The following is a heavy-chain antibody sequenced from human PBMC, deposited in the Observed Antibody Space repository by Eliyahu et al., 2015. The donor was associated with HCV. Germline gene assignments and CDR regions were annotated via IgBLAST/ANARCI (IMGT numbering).Heavy chain of an antibody. D-gene: IGHD2-2*01. CDR1: GGSLSGYY. V-gene: IGHV4-34*01. CDR3: AKAGFCSSTSCYPLNWFDP. J-gene: IGHJ5*02. Sequence: QVQLQQWGAGLLKPSETLSLTCAVYGGSLSGYYWSWIRQPPGKGLEWIGEIKHSGSTNYNPSLKSRVTISVDTSKNQFSLKLNSVTAADTAVYYCAKAGFCSSTSCYPLNWFDPWGQGTLVTVSS. CDR2: IKHSGST.